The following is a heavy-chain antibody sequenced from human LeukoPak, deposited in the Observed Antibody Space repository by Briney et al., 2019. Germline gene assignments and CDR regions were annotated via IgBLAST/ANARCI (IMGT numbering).Heavy chain of an antibody. J-gene: IGHJ4*02. CDR3: ATSSPTVRPDFDY. D-gene: IGHD3-10*01. CDR1: GFTFNNYA. CDR2: ISRNGDST. V-gene: IGHV3-23*01. Sequence: GGSLRLSCAASGFTFNNYAMSWVRHAPGKGLEWVSAISRNGDSTYYADSVKGRITISRDNSKNTLYLQMNSLRAEDTAVYYCATSSPTVRPDFDYWGQGTLVTVSS.